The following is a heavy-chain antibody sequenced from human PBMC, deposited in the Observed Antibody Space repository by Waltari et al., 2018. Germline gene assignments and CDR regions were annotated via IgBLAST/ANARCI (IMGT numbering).Heavy chain of an antibody. CDR1: GGSFSGYY. V-gene: IGHV3-23*01. J-gene: IGHJ4*02. Sequence: VQLQQWGAGLLKPSETLSLTCAVYGGSFSGYYWSWIRQPPGKGLEWVSAISGSGGSTYYADSVKGRFTITRDNSKNTLFLQMNSLRAEDTAVYYCAKEGINSSWNITFDYWGQGTLVTVSS. D-gene: IGHD6-13*01. CDR3: AKEGINSSWNITFDY. CDR2: ISGSGGST.